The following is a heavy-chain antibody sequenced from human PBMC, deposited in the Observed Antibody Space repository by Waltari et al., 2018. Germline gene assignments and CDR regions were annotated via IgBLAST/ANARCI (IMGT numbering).Heavy chain of an antibody. V-gene: IGHV4-39*01. Sequence: QVQLQESGPGLVKSSETLSLTCTVSVDSLGSNSSFWGWIRQPPGKGLEWVGSFPYTRSPYYNPSLKGRGTISADTSENQFSLKLSSVTAADTAVYYCARQHTGPSFDYWGQGALVTVFS. J-gene: IGHJ4*02. D-gene: IGHD1-1*01. CDR2: FPYTRSP. CDR1: VDSLGSNSSF. CDR3: ARQHTGPSFDY.